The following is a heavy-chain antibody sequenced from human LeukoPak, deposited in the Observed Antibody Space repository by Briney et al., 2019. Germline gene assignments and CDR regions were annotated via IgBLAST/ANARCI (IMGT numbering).Heavy chain of an antibody. Sequence: ASVKVSCKASGYTFTSHAISWVRQAPGQELEWMGWISVDNGNTNYAQKVQDRVTMTTDTSTSTAYMELRSLRSDDTAVYYCARDFYGPNYDSSGYYVYWGQGTLVTVSS. V-gene: IGHV1-18*04. D-gene: IGHD3-22*01. CDR3: ARDFYGPNYDSSGYYVY. CDR1: GYTFTSHA. CDR2: ISVDNGNT. J-gene: IGHJ4*02.